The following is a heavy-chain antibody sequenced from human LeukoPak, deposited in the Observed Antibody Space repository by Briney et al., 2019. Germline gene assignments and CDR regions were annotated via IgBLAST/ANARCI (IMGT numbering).Heavy chain of an antibody. V-gene: IGHV3-30-3*01. J-gene: IGHJ4*02. Sequence: PGGSLRLSCAASGFTFSYYTMHWVRQAPGKGLEWVAVISYDGSNKYYADSVKGRFTISRDNSKNTLYLQMNSLRAADTAVYYCARVLNYYDSSGYYFSYWGQGTLVTVSS. D-gene: IGHD3-22*01. CDR3: ARVLNYYDSSGYYFSY. CDR2: ISYDGSNK. CDR1: GFTFSYYT.